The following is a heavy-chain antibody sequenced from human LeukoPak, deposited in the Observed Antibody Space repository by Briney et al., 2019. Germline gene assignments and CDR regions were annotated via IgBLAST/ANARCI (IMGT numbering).Heavy chain of an antibody. J-gene: IGHJ3*02. V-gene: IGHV1-69*01. Sequence: GSSVKVSCKASGGTFSSYAISWVRQAPGQGLEWMGGIIPIFGTANYAQKFQGRVTITADESTSTAYMELRSLRSDDTAVYYCARSSTSCSDAFDIWGQGTMVTVSS. CDR1: GGTFSSYA. D-gene: IGHD2-2*01. CDR3: ARSSTSCSDAFDI. CDR2: IIPIFGTA.